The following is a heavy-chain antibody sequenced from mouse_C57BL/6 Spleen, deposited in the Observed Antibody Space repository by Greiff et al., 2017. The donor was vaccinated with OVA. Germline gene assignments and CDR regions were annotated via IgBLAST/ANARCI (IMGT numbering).Heavy chain of an antibody. D-gene: IGHD1-1*01. CDR2: IDPSDSET. Sequence: QVQLQQPGAELVRPGSSVKLSCKASGYTFTSYWMHWVKQRPIQGLEWIGNIDPSDSETHYNQKFKDKATLTVDKSSSTAYMQLSSLASEDSAVYYCARPSTVIATGGPRNWYFDVWGTGTTVTVSS. CDR1: GYTFTSYW. V-gene: IGHV1-52*01. J-gene: IGHJ1*03. CDR3: ARPSTVIATGGPRNWYFDV.